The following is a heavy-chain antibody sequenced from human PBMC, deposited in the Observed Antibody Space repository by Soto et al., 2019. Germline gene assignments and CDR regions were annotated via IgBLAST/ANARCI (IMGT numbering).Heavy chain of an antibody. CDR2: IIPNNGTT. J-gene: IGHJ6*02. CDR1: GYTFTSYG. D-gene: IGHD4-17*01. CDR3: ASPPTTGNYYYYGMDV. Sequence: ASVKVSCKASGYTFTSYGISWVRQAPGQGLEWMGWIIPNNGTTNYAQKFQGRVTITADESTSTAYMELSSLRSEDTAVYYCASPPTTGNYYYYGMDVWGQGTTVTVSS. V-gene: IGHV1-18*01.